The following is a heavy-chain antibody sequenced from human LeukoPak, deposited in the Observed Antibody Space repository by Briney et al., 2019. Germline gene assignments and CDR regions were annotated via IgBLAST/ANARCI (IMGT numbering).Heavy chain of an antibody. CDR2: SSWDGGST. J-gene: IGHJ4*02. V-gene: IGHV3-43D*03. CDR3: AKDAIVGATVYYFDY. D-gene: IGHD1-26*01. CDR1: GFTFDDYA. Sequence: PGWSVRLSCAGSGFTFDDYAMHWVRQAPGKGLEGVSRSSWDGGSTYYADSVKGRLTISIDNNKNSLYLQMNSLRAEDTALYYCAKDAIVGATVYYFDYWGQGTLVTVSS.